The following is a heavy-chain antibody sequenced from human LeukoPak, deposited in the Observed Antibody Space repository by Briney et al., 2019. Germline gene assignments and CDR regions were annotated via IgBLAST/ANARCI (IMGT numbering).Heavy chain of an antibody. Sequence: ASVKVSCKASGYTFTSYDINWVRQATGQGLEWMGWMNPNSGNTVYAQKFQGRVTMTRNTSISTAYMELSSLRSEDTAVYYCASPYYDILTGYLGAFDIWGQGTMVTVSS. CDR3: ASPYYDILTGYLGAFDI. CDR2: MNPNSGNT. D-gene: IGHD3-9*01. V-gene: IGHV1-8*01. CDR1: GYTFTSYD. J-gene: IGHJ3*02.